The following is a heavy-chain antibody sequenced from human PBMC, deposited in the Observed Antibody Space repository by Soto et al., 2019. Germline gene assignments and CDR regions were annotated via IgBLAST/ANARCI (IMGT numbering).Heavy chain of an antibody. CDR3: ARDRWEIAVAGTTHHHHYYRDRMDV. CDR1: GYTFTGYY. D-gene: IGHD6-19*01. J-gene: IGHJ6*02. CDR2: INPNSGGT. V-gene: IGHV1-2*04. Sequence: EASVKVSCKAAGYTFTGYYMHWVRQAPGQGLEWMGWINPNSGGTNYAQKFQGWVTMTRDTSISTAYMELSRLRSDDTAVYYCARDRWEIAVAGTTHHHHYYRDRMDVWSQGTTVIGSS.